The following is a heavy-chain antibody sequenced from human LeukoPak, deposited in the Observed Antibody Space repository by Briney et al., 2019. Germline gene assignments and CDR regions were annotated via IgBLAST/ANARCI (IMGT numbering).Heavy chain of an antibody. CDR1: GFTFSSYG. CDR2: ISGSGGST. Sequence: GGSLRLSCATSGFTFSSYGMSWVRQAPGKGLEWVSAISGSGGSTYYADSVKGRFTISRDNSKNTLYLQMNSLRAEDTAVYYCAKATPVLRYFGYWGQGTLVTVSS. CDR3: AKATPVLRYFGY. D-gene: IGHD3-9*01. V-gene: IGHV3-23*01. J-gene: IGHJ4*02.